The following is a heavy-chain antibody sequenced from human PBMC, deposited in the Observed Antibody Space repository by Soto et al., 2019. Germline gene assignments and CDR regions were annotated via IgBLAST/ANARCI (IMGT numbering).Heavy chain of an antibody. CDR3: GRGRSGELVVFY. V-gene: IGHV1-2*02. CDR1: GYTFTGYY. CDR2: IGPNRGDT. Sequence: QVQLVQSGAEVKKSGASVKVSCKASGYTFTGYYIHWVRQAPGQGPEWMGEIGPNRGDTRYAQKFKGRATMTRDTSITTVYMELSNLSPDDTAVYSCGRGRSGELVVFYWGQGPLVTVYS. D-gene: IGHD1-7*01. J-gene: IGHJ4*02.